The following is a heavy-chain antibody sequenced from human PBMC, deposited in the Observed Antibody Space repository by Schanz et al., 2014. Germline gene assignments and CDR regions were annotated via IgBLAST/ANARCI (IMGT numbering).Heavy chain of an antibody. CDR3: AKDGEIWSGYPEYFDS. CDR1: GFTFSIYG. Sequence: QVQLVESGGGVVQPGRSLRLSCAASGFTFSIYGMHWVRQAPGKGLEWVAHISYDGTNKYNADSVKGRFTISRDNSMNTVYLQMDSLRPEDTAVYYCAKDGEIWSGYPEYFDSWGQGTLVTVSS. V-gene: IGHV3-30*18. J-gene: IGHJ4*02. D-gene: IGHD3-3*01. CDR2: ISYDGTNK.